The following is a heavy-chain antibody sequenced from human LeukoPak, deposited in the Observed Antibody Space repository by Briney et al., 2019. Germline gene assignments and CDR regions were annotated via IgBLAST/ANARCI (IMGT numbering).Heavy chain of an antibody. CDR1: GFPFKGYW. D-gene: IGHD3-10*01. Sequence: PGGSLRLSCVASGFPFKGYWMTWVRQSPGKGLDGVANIKPDGSETNYLDSVKGRFTISRDNARDSLFLEMNNLRVDDKAVYYCARDGGELWPLDEWGQGILVTVSS. CDR2: IKPDGSET. V-gene: IGHV3-7*01. J-gene: IGHJ4*02. CDR3: ARDGGELWPLDE.